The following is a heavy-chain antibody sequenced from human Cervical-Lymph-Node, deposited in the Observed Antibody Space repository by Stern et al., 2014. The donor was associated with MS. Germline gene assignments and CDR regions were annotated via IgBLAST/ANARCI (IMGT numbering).Heavy chain of an antibody. D-gene: IGHD2-15*01. V-gene: IGHV3-23*04. CDR1: GFTFSSYA. CDR3: AKDVLSVVAVLIDY. CDR2: ISGSGGST. Sequence: EVKLVESGGGLVQPGGSLRLSCAASGFTFSSYAMSWVRQAPGKGLEWVSAISGSGGSTYYADSVKGRFTISRDNSKNTLYLQMNSLRAEDAAVYYCAKDVLSVVAVLIDYWGQGTLVTVSS. J-gene: IGHJ4*02.